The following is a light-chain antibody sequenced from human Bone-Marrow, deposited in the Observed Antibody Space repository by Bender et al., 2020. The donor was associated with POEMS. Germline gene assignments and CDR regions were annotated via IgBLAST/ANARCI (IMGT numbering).Light chain of an antibody. CDR1: SDNVGSQG. CDR2: RNN. CDR3: AAWDRRFDVWV. J-gene: IGLJ3*02. V-gene: IGLV10-54*01. Sequence: QAGLTQPPSLSKALRQTATVTCTGNSDNVGSQGAAWLQQHQGHPPKLLIHRNNNRPSGISERFSASRSGDTASLTISGLQPEDEADYYCAAWDRRFDVWVFGGGTRLTVL.